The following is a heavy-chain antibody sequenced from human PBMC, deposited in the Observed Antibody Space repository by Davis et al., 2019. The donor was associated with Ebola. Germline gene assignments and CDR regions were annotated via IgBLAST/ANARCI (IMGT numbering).Heavy chain of an antibody. CDR3: ASIGYSSSWYGIGWFDP. Sequence: PSETLSLTCTVSRGSISRSNSYWGWFRQPPREGLRWLGSLSYGGDAYYNPSLKSRLTMSVDTSENQFSLKLTSVTAADTAVYYCASIGYSSSWYGIGWFDPWGQGTLVTVSS. V-gene: IGHV4-39*01. CDR1: RGSISRSNSY. J-gene: IGHJ5*02. CDR2: LSYGGDA. D-gene: IGHD6-13*01.